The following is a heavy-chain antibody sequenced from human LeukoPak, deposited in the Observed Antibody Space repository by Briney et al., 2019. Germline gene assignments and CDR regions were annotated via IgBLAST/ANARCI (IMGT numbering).Heavy chain of an antibody. CDR3: TRHTCSGGSCYSVDWFDP. Sequence: SETLSLTCSVSGGSNCSSSYYWAWIRLPPGKGLEWIGSVCYGRSTYYNPSLKSRVTISVVTSKNQFSLKLTSVTAADTAVYYCTRHTCSGGSCYSVDWFDPWGQGTLVTVSS. V-gene: IGHV4-39*01. CDR1: GGSNCSSSYY. CDR2: VCYGRST. D-gene: IGHD2-15*01. J-gene: IGHJ5*02.